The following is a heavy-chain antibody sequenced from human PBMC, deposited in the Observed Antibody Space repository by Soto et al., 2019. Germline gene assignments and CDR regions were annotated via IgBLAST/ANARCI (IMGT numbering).Heavy chain of an antibody. CDR2: MGYDGNKK. J-gene: IGHJ3*02. V-gene: IGHV3-33*01. Sequence: QVQLVESGGGWVQPGRSLRLSCEATGFSFTTYGMHWVRQAPGKGLEWVAVMGYDGNKKYYADSVEGRFTIYRENSKNMVYLQMKSLRGEDTAVYYWARGGVTGIVGIFGSPLDIGGQGTVVTVSS. D-gene: IGHD1-1*01. CDR1: GFSFTTYG. CDR3: ARGGVTGIVGIFGSPLDI.